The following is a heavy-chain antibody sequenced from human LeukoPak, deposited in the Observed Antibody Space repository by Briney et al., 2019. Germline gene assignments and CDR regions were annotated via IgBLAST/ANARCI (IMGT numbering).Heavy chain of an antibody. Sequence: GGSLRLSCTASGFTFGDYAMSWVRQAPGKGLEWVGFIRSKAYGGTTEYAASVKGRFTISRDDSKSIAYLQMNGLKTEDTAVYYCTRDRKLGNLGGYYYMDVWGKGTTVTVSS. V-gene: IGHV3-49*04. CDR2: IRSKAYGGTT. J-gene: IGHJ6*03. CDR1: GFTFGDYA. D-gene: IGHD3-16*01. CDR3: TRDRKLGNLGGYYYMDV.